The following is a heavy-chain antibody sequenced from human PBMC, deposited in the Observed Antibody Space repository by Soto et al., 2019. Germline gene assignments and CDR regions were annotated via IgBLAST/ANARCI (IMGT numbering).Heavy chain of an antibody. V-gene: IGHV3-7*01. Sequence: GGSLRLSCAASGFTFSSYWMSWVRQAPGKGLEWVANIKQDGSEKYYVDSVKGRFTISRDNAKNSLYLQMNSLRAEDTAVYYCARSTMVRGVAYYYYMDVWGKGTTVTVSS. D-gene: IGHD3-10*01. CDR1: GFTFSSYW. J-gene: IGHJ6*03. CDR3: ARSTMVRGVAYYYYMDV. CDR2: IKQDGSEK.